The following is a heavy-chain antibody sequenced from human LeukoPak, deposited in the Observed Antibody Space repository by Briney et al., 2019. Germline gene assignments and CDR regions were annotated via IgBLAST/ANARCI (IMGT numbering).Heavy chain of an antibody. Sequence: GGSLRLSCAASGFTFSSYWMSWVRQAPGKGLEWVANIKQDGSEKYYVDSVKGRFTISRDNAKNSLYLQMNSLRAEDTAVYYCATDCSGGSCYFNWFDPWGQGTLVTVSS. CDR3: ATDCSGGSCYFNWFDP. D-gene: IGHD2-15*01. J-gene: IGHJ5*02. CDR2: IKQDGSEK. CDR1: GFTFSSYW. V-gene: IGHV3-7*01.